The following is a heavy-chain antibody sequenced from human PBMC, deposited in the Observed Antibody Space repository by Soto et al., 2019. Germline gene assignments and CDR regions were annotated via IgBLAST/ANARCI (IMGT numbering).Heavy chain of an antibody. CDR1: GGSISSSSYY. J-gene: IGHJ5*02. Sequence: QLQLQESGPGLVKPSETLSLTCTVSGGSISSSSYYWGWIRQPPGKGLEWIGRIYYSGSTYYNPSLKSRVTRSVDTSKNQFSLKLSSVTAADTAVYYCARSPRITMIVVGWFDPWGQGTLVTVSS. D-gene: IGHD3-22*01. CDR3: ARSPRITMIVVGWFDP. CDR2: IYYSGST. V-gene: IGHV4-39*01.